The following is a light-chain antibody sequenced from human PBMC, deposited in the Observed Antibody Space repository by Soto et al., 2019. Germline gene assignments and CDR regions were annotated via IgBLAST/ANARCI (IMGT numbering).Light chain of an antibody. CDR3: QQYDSSPVT. CDR2: GAS. CDR1: QTISNM. V-gene: IGKV3-20*01. Sequence: EVVMTQSPATLSVSPGDKVSLSCRANQTISNMLAWYQQKPGQAPRLLIYGASSRATGIPDRFSGSGSGTTFTLTISRLEPEDFAVYYCQQYDSSPVTFGGGTKVDIK. J-gene: IGKJ4*01.